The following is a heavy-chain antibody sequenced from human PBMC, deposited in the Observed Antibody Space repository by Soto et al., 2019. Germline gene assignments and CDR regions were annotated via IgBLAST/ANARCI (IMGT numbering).Heavy chain of an antibody. J-gene: IGHJ6*02. D-gene: IGHD3-3*01. CDR3: ARDPGADYDLWSGYYNHTYYYGMDV. CDR2: IYYSGST. Sequence: SETLSLTCTVSGGSISSGGYYWSWIRQHPGKGLEWIGYIYYSGSTYYNPSLKSRVTISVDTSKNQFSLKLSSVTAADTAVYYCARDPGADYDLWSGYYNHTYYYGMDVWGQGTTVTVSS. CDR1: GGSISSGGYY. V-gene: IGHV4-31*03.